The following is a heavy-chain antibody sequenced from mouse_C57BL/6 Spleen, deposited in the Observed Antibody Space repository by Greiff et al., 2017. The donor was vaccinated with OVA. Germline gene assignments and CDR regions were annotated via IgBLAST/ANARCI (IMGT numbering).Heavy chain of an antibody. D-gene: IGHD1-1*01. Sequence: EVQVVESGPELVKPGASVKMSCKASGYTFTDYNMHWVKQSHGKSLEWIGYINPNNGGTSYNQKFKGKATLTVNKSSSTAYMELRSLTSEDSAVYYCARRYYGSSYVLYAMDYWGQGTSVTVSS. V-gene: IGHV1-22*01. CDR3: ARRYYGSSYVLYAMDY. J-gene: IGHJ4*01. CDR2: INPNNGGT. CDR1: GYTFTDYN.